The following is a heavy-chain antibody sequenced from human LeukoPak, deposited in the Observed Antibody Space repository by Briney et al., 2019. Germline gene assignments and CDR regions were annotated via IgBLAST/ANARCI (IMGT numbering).Heavy chain of an antibody. CDR2: IDARSGIT. CDR3: ARTYDFGRGPPGDAFDN. V-gene: IGHV3-48*01. CDR1: GFTFSGHN. Sequence: GGSLRLSCAASGFTFSGHNMNWVRQAPGKGPEWVSYIDARSGITYYADSVQGRFTISRDDARESVFLQMDGLRVDDTAVYYCARTYDFGRGPPGDAFDNWGPGTWVIVSA. D-gene: IGHD3-3*01. J-gene: IGHJ3*02.